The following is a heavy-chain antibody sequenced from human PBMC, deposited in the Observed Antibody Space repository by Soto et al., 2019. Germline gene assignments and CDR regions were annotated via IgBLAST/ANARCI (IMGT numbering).Heavy chain of an antibody. Sequence: QVQLQESGPGLVKPSETLSLTCTVSGGSISSYYWSWIRQPAGKGLEWIGRIYTSGNTNYNPSLNSRVTMSVDTSKNQFSLKLSSVTAADTAVYYCAREIYCSGCSCYQGGFDYWGQGTLVTVSS. CDR1: GGSISSYY. D-gene: IGHD2-15*01. J-gene: IGHJ4*02. CDR2: IYTSGNT. V-gene: IGHV4-4*07. CDR3: AREIYCSGCSCYQGGFDY.